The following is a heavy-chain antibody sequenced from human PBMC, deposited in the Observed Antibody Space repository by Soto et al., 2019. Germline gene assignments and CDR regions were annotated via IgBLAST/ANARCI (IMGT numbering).Heavy chain of an antibody. CDR3: ARASPPYCSSTSCPWDWFDT. Sequence: PSETLSLTCAVSGGSISSGGYSWSWIRQPPGKGLEWIGYIYHSGSTYYNPSLKSRVTISVDRSKNQFSLKLSSVTAADTAVYYCARASPPYCSSTSCPWDWFDTWGQGTLVTVSS. J-gene: IGHJ5*02. V-gene: IGHV4-30-2*01. D-gene: IGHD2-2*01. CDR1: GGSISSGGYS. CDR2: IYHSGST.